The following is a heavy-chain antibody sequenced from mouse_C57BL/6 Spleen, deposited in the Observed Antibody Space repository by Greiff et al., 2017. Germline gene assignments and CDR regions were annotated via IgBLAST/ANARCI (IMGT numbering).Heavy chain of an antibody. V-gene: IGHV1-50*01. D-gene: IGHD2-4*01. CDR3: ARGGLREFAY. CDR1: GYTFTSYW. J-gene: IGHJ3*01. Sequence: QVQLQQPGAELVKPGASVKLSCKASGYTFTSYWMQWVKQRPGQGLEWIGEIDPSDSYTTYNQKFKGKATLTVDTSSSTAYMQLSSLTSEDSAVYYCARGGLREFAYWGQGTLVTVSA. CDR2: IDPSDSYT.